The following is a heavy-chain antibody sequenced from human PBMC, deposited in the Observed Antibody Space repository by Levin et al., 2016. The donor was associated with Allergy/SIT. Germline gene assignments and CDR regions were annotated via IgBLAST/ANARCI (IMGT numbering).Heavy chain of an antibody. D-gene: IGHD6-19*01. V-gene: IGHV4-31*02. J-gene: IGHJ4*02. CDR2: IYYSGST. Sequence: RQAPGKGLEWIGYIYYSGSTYYNPSLKSRVTISVDTSKNQFSLKLSSVTAADTAVYYCARSAEYSSGWYERYYFDYWGQGTLVTVSS. CDR3: ARSAEYSSGWYERYYFDY.